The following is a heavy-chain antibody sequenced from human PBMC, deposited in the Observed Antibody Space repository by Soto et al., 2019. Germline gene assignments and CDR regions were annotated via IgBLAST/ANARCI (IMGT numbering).Heavy chain of an antibody. Sequence: PGGSLRLSCAASGFTFSSYGMHWVRQAPDKGLEWVAVISYDGYNKYHADSVMGRFTISRDNSKNTLYLQMNSLRAEDTAVYYCAKDPPKYSSGLDYWGQGTLVTVSS. CDR1: GFTFSSYG. V-gene: IGHV3-30*18. D-gene: IGHD6-19*01. CDR2: ISYDGYNK. CDR3: AKDPPKYSSGLDY. J-gene: IGHJ4*02.